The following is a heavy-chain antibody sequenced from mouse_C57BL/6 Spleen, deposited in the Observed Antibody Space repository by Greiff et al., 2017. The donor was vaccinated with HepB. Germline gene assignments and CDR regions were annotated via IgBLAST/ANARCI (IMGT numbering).Heavy chain of an antibody. CDR2: IDPSDSYT. CDR3: ARTVVAGDY. Sequence: VQLQQPGAELVKPGASVKLSCKASGYTFTSYWMQWVKQRPGQGLEWIGEIDPSDSYTNYNQKFKGKATLTVDTSSSTAYMQLSSLTSEDSAVYYCARTVVAGDYWGQGTTLTVSS. CDR1: GYTFTSYW. D-gene: IGHD1-1*01. J-gene: IGHJ2*01. V-gene: IGHV1-50*01.